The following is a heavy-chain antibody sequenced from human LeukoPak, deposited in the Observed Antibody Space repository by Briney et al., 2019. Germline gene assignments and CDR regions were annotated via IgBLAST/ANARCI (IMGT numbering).Heavy chain of an antibody. CDR3: ARDIDY. CDR1: GFTFSSYS. V-gene: IGHV3-21*01. CDR2: ISTSGTYI. J-gene: IGHJ4*02. Sequence: GGSLRLSCAASGFTFSSYSMNWARQAPGKGLEWVSSISTSGTYIYFADSLKGRITISRDNAKNSLYLQMNSLRAEDTAVYYCARDIDYWGQGTLVTVSS.